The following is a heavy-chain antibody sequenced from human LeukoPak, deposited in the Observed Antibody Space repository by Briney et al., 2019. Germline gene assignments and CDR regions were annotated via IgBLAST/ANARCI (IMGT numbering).Heavy chain of an antibody. Sequence: ASVKVSCKASGYTFTGYYMHWARQAPGQGLEWMGWINPNSGGTNYAQKFQGRVTMTRDTSISTAYMELSRLRSDDTAVYYCAREELRVLRFLEWLPGDYWGQGTLVTVSS. CDR2: INPNSGGT. J-gene: IGHJ4*02. CDR3: AREELRVLRFLEWLPGDY. D-gene: IGHD3-3*01. V-gene: IGHV1-2*02. CDR1: GYTFTGYY.